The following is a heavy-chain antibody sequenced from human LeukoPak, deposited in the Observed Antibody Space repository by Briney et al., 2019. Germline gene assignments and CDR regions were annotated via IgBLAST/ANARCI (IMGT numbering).Heavy chain of an antibody. CDR3: AKDRSGDYSAGDAFDI. J-gene: IGHJ3*02. Sequence: GGSLRLSCAASGFTFTSFAMSWVRQAPGKGLEWVSAISRSGDRTYYAGSVKGRFTISRDSSKNTLYLQMNSLRVEDTAVYYCAKDRSGDYSAGDAFDIWGQGTMVTVSS. V-gene: IGHV3-23*01. CDR2: ISRSGDRT. CDR1: GFTFTSFA. D-gene: IGHD4-11*01.